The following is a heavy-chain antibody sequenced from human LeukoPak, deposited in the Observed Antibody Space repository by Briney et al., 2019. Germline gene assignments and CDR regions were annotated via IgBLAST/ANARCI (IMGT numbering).Heavy chain of an antibody. Sequence: GASVKVSCKASGYTFTSYDINWVRQATGQGLKWMGWMNPNSGNTGYAQKFQGRVTITRNTSISTAYMELSSLRSEDTAVYYCARGKRGSSRNYYYYMDVWGKGTTVTVSS. CDR2: MNPNSGNT. V-gene: IGHV1-8*03. CDR3: ARGKRGSSRNYYYYMDV. J-gene: IGHJ6*03. D-gene: IGHD6-6*01. CDR1: GYTFTSYD.